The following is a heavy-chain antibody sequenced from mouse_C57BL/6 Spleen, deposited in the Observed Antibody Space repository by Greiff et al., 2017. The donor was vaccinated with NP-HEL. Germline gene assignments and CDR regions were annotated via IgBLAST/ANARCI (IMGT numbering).Heavy chain of an antibody. D-gene: IGHD1-1*01. CDR3: ARWGTTVVAYWYFDV. CDR2: IDPSDSYT. J-gene: IGHJ1*03. CDR1: GYTFTSYW. V-gene: IGHV1-69*01. Sequence: QVQLQQPGAELVMPGASVKLSCKASGYTFTSYWMHWVKQRPGQGLEWIGEIDPSDSYTNYNQKFKGKSTLTVDKSSSTAYMQLSSLTSEDSAVYYCARWGTTVVAYWYFDVWGTGTTVTVSS.